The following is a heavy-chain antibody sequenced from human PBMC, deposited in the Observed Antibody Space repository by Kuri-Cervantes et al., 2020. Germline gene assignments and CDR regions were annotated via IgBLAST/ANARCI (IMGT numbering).Heavy chain of an antibody. J-gene: IGHJ4*02. CDR1: GGSISSGSYY. D-gene: IGHD7-27*01. CDR2: IYTRGST. V-gene: IGHV4-61*02. CDR3: ARVHLGLFDY. Sequence: SETLSLTCTVSGGSISSGSYYWSWIRQPAGKGLEWIGSIYTRGSTNYNPSLKSRVTISVDTSKNQFSLKLSSVTAADTAVYYCARVHLGLFDYWGQGTLVTVSS.